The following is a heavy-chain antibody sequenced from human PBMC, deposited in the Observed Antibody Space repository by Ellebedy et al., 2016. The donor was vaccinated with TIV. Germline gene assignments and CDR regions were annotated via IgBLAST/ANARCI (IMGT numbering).Heavy chain of an antibody. CDR2: FKSDGNKE. CDR3: AREPLWGEWSSSLVAYLDY. CDR1: GLMFSAYG. D-gene: IGHD3-10*01. Sequence: PGGSLRLSCAASGLMFSAYGVHWVRQAPGKGLEWVAFFKSDGNKEFCADSVKGRCTFSRDLSKNTLCLQLNSLRAEDTAVYYCAREPLWGEWSSSLVAYLDYWGPGILVTVSS. J-gene: IGHJ4*02. V-gene: IGHV3-30*02.